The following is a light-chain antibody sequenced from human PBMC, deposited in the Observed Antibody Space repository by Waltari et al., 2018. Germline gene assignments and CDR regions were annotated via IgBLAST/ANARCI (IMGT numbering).Light chain of an antibody. Sequence: QSVLPQPPSASGTPGQRVTISCSGSYSNIGSNTVNWYQQLPGTAPTLLIYNNNLRPSGVPDRFSGSKSGTSASLAITGLQSEDEADYYCAAWDDSLNGSYVFGTGTKVTVL. V-gene: IGLV1-44*01. J-gene: IGLJ1*01. CDR2: NNN. CDR1: YSNIGSNT. CDR3: AAWDDSLNGSYV.